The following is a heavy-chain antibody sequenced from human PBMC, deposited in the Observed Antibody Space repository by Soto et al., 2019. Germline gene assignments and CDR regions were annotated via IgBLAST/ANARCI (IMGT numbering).Heavy chain of an antibody. CDR2: VFVGGAT. V-gene: IGHV4-59*12. D-gene: IGHD4-17*01. CDR3: AGDPYDDYNAFDF. CDR1: GGSISSYY. J-gene: IGHJ4*02. Sequence: SETLSLTCTVSGGSISSYYWSWIRQPPGKGLEWIGEVFVGGATTYNPSLKSRVTMSVDMAKSQFSLNLASVTAADTAVYYCAGDPYDDYNAFDFWGQGIPVTVSS.